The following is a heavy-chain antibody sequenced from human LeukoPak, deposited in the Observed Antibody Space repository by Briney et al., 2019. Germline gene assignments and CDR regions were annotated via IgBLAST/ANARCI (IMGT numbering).Heavy chain of an antibody. V-gene: IGHV1-69*06. Sequence: PGGSLRLSCAASGGTFSNYAISWVRQAPGQGLEWMGGIIPIFGTANYAQKFQGRVTITADKSTSTAYMELSSLRSEDTAVYYCARASRITIFGVVIQGLRYWGQGTLVTVSS. CDR1: GGTFSNYA. J-gene: IGHJ4*02. D-gene: IGHD3-3*01. CDR3: ARASRITIFGVVIQGLRY. CDR2: IIPIFGTA.